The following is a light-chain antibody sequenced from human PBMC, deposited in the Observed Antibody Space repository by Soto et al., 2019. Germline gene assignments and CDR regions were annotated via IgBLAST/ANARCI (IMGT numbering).Light chain of an antibody. CDR1: QRVTNSY. V-gene: IGKV3-20*01. CDR3: QQYGSSPLT. Sequence: EIVLTQSPGTLSLSPGEKVTHSCRASQRVTNSYLAWYQQKPGQAPRLLIYGASSRATGIPDRFSGGGSGTDFTLTISTLEPEDFAVYNCQQYGSSPLTFGQGTKVDIK. J-gene: IGKJ1*01. CDR2: GAS.